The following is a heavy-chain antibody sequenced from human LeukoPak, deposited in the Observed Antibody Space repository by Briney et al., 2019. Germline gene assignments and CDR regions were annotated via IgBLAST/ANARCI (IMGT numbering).Heavy chain of an antibody. Sequence: GGSLRLSCAASGVTTDDYGMSWVRQAPGKGLEWGSGINWDGTNTYYAESVKGRFTISRDSAEKSLYLQMNSPRDDDTAFYHCVKDVSSNWYSFDYWGQGTLVTVSS. CDR1: GVTTDDYG. D-gene: IGHD6-13*01. J-gene: IGHJ4*02. V-gene: IGHV3-20*01. CDR2: INWDGTNT. CDR3: VKDVSSNWYSFDY.